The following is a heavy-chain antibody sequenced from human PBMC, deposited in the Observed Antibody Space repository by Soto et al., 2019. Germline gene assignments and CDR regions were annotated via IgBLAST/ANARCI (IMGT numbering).Heavy chain of an antibody. CDR3: AGRAPYSSGWEWSAEYFQH. J-gene: IGHJ1*01. CDR1: GYTFTGYY. CDR2: INPNSGGT. D-gene: IGHD6-19*01. V-gene: IGHV1-2*02. Sequence: ASVKVSCKASGYTFTGYYMHWVRQAPGQGLEWMGWINPNSGGTNYAQKFQGRVTMTRDTSISTAYMELSRLRSDDTAVYYCAGRAPYSSGWEWSAEYFQHWGQGTLVTVSS.